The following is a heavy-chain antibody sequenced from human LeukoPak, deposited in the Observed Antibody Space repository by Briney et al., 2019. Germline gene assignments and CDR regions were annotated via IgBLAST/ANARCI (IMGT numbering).Heavy chain of an antibody. Sequence: GGSLRLSCAASGFSFSAYSMNWVRQAPGKGLEWVSSISSSSSYIYYADSVKGRFTISRDNAKDSLYLQMNGLRAEDTAVYYCARDRSASIAVVTAEIDYWGQGTLVSVSS. D-gene: IGHD6-19*01. CDR1: GFSFSAYS. CDR2: ISSSSSYI. J-gene: IGHJ4*02. CDR3: ARDRSASIAVVTAEIDY. V-gene: IGHV3-21*01.